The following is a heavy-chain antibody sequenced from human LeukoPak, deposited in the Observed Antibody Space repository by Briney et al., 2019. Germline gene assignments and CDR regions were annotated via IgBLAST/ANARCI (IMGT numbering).Heavy chain of an antibody. V-gene: IGHV1-2*02. CDR2: INPNSGGT. CDR1: GYTFTSYY. J-gene: IGHJ4*02. D-gene: IGHD3-22*01. CDR3: ARGDFDSSDYGVY. Sequence: GASVKVSCKASGYTFTSYYMHWVRQAPGQGLEWMGWINPNSGGTNYAQKFQGRVTMTRDTSISTAYMELSRLRSDDTAVYYCARGDFDSSDYGVYWGQGTLVTVSS.